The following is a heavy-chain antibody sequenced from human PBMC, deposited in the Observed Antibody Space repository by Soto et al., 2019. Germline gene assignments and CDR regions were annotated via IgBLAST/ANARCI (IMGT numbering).Heavy chain of an antibody. CDR3: ARSGVAALGS. CDR1: GFTLRDYS. V-gene: IGHV3-21*06. Sequence: PGGSLRLSCAASGFTLRDYSLNLVRQAPGKGLEWVSSITSKSTYIYYADSVKGRFTISRDNAKSSLYLQMDSLRADDTPVYFCARSGVAALGSWGQGTLVTVSS. J-gene: IGHJ4*02. CDR2: ITSKSTYI. D-gene: IGHD2-8*01.